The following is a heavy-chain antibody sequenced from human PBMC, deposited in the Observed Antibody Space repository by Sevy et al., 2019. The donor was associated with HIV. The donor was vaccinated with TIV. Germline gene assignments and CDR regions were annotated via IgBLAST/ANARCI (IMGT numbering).Heavy chain of an antibody. Sequence: GGSLRLSCAASRFTFSSYGMHWVRQAPGKGLEWVAVISYDGSNKYADSVKGGFTMSRDNSKNTLYLQMNSLRPEDTSVYSCAKAQDGSGYSAYGMDVWGQGTTVTVSS. D-gene: IGHD3-22*01. CDR2: ISYDGSNK. J-gene: IGHJ6*02. CDR3: AKAQDGSGYSAYGMDV. CDR1: RFTFSSYG. V-gene: IGHV3-30*18.